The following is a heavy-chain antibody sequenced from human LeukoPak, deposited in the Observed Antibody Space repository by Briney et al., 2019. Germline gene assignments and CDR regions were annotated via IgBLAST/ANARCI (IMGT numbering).Heavy chain of an antibody. CDR3: AKARGVYYFDY. CDR2: TWYDGSNK. Sequence: PGGSLRLSCATSGFSFSIYGMHWVRQAQGKGLEWVALTWYDGSNKNYADSVKGRFTISRDNSKKTLNLQMNSLRAEDTAVYYCAKARGVYYFDYWGQGTLVTVSS. D-gene: IGHD3-10*01. V-gene: IGHV3-33*06. J-gene: IGHJ4*02. CDR1: GFSFSIYG.